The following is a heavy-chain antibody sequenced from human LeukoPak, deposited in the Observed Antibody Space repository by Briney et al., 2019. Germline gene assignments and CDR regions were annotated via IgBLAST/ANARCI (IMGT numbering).Heavy chain of an antibody. Sequence: ASVTVSCKASGGTFSSYAISWVRQAPGQGLEWMGGIIPIFGTANYAQKFQGRVTMTTDTSTDTAYMELRSLRSDDTAVYYCARPQDGYNPNFLDYWGQGTLVTVSS. D-gene: IGHD5-24*01. V-gene: IGHV1-69*05. CDR3: ARPQDGYNPNFLDY. CDR2: IIPIFGTA. J-gene: IGHJ4*02. CDR1: GGTFSSYA.